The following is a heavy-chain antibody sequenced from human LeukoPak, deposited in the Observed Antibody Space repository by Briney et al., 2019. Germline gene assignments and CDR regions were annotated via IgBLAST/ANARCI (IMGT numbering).Heavy chain of an antibody. CDR2: ISGSGGST. CDR1: GFTFSSYA. J-gene: IGHJ4*02. Sequence: GGSLRLSCAASGFTFSSYAMSWVRQAPGKGLEWVSTISGSGGSTYYADSVKGRFTISRDNSKNTLYLQMNSLRAEDTAVYYCAKDVPRRRFGELGSCFDYWGQGTLVTVSS. V-gene: IGHV3-23*01. D-gene: IGHD3-10*01. CDR3: AKDVPRRRFGELGSCFDY.